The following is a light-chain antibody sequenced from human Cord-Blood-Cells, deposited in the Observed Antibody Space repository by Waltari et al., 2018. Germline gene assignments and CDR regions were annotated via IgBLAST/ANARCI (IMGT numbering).Light chain of an antibody. CDR3: CSYAGSYTVV. V-gene: IGLV2-11*02. CDR1: TSDVGGYNY. Sequence: QSALTQPRSVSGSPGQSVTISCTGTTSDVGGYNYVSWYQQHPGKAPKLMSYEVSKRPSGVPHRFSGSKSGNTASLTISGLQAEDEADYYCCSYAGSYTVVFGGGTKLTVL. J-gene: IGLJ2*01. CDR2: EVS.